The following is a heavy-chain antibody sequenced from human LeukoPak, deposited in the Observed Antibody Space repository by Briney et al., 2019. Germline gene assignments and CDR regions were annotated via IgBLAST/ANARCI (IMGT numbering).Heavy chain of an antibody. CDR1: GFTFSSYS. CDR2: ISSSSSYI. CDR3: AGKPNPYQISPWFDP. D-gene: IGHD2-2*01. Sequence: GGPLRLSCAASGFTFSSYSMNWVRQAPGKGLEWVSSISSSSSYIYYADSVKGRFTISRDNAKNSLYLQMNSLRAEDTAVYYCAGKPNPYQISPWFDPWGQGTLVTVSS. V-gene: IGHV3-21*01. J-gene: IGHJ5*02.